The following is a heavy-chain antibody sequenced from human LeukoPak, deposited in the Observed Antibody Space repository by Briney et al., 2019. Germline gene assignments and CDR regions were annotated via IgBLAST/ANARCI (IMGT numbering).Heavy chain of an antibody. D-gene: IGHD3-22*01. V-gene: IGHV1-8*03. CDR1: GYTFTSYD. CDR3: ARGPERYYDSSGPHRESLFDY. CDR2: MNPNSGNT. Sequence: ASVKVSCKASGYTFTSYDINWVRQATGQGLEWMGWMNPNSGNTGYAQKFQGRVTITRNTSISTAYMELSSLRSEDTAVYYCARGPERYYDSSGPHRESLFDYWGQGTLVTVSS. J-gene: IGHJ4*02.